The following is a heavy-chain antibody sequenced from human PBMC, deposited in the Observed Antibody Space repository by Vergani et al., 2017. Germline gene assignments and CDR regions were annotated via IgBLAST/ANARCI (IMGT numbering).Heavy chain of an antibody. D-gene: IGHD3-9*01. V-gene: IGHV3-11*04. CDR1: GFTLSDHY. CDR2: MSSGDSI. J-gene: IGHJ6*01. Sequence: QVQLVEFGGGSVKPGGSPRPSREASGFTLSDHYMSWVRQAPGKGLEWISYMSSGDSIYYAESVKGRFTVSRDNTKNTLYLQMNSLRAEDTAVYYCARETDTGSSVSYNYYAMDVWVQGATVSVSS. CDR3: ARETDTGSSVSYNYYAMDV.